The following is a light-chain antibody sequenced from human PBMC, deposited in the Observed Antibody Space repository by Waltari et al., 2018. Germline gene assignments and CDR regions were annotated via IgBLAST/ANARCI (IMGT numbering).Light chain of an antibody. J-gene: IGLJ2*01. V-gene: IGLV3-19*01. CDR1: SLRSFH. CDR2: DQN. Sequence: TQDPAVSVAVGQTVRITCQGDSLRSFHASWYQQRPGQAPKLLIYDQNNRPSGVPGRFAGSSSDNTASLTLTGAQAEDEAYYYCHSRDASGVGGAFGGGTKLTVL. CDR3: HSRDASGVGGA.